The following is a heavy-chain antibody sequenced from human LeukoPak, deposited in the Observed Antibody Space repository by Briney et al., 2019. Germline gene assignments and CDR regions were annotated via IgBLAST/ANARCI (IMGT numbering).Heavy chain of an antibody. D-gene: IGHD3-3*01. V-gene: IGHV4-34*01. J-gene: IGHJ6*03. CDR1: GGSFSGYY. CDR2: INHSGST. CDR3: ARLAVDFWSGQPYNFMDV. Sequence: SETLSLTCAVYGGSFSGYYWSWIRQPPGKGLEWIGEINHSGSTNYNPSLKSRVTISVDTSRNQFSLKLSSMTAADTAVYYCARLAVDFWSGQPYNFMDVWGKGTTVTVSS.